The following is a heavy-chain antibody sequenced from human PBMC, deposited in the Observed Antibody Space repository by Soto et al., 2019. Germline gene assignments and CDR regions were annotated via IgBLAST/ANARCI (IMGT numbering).Heavy chain of an antibody. J-gene: IGHJ6*02. D-gene: IGHD5-18*01. CDR3: STDLRDTARQQRLYYYGMDV. V-gene: IGHV3-33*01. CDR1: GFTFSSYG. CDR2: IWYDGSNK. Sequence: PGGSLRLGCTASGFTFSSYGMHWVRQAPGKGREWVAVIWYDGSNKYYADSVKGRFTISRDNSKNTLYLQMNSLRAEDTAVYYCSTDLRDTARQQRLYYYGMDVWGQGTTV.